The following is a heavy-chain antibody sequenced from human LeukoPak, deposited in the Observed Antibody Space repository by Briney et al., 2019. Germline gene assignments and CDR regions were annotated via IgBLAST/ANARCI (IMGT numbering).Heavy chain of an antibody. CDR2: ISGSGGST. V-gene: IGHV3-23*01. Sequence: GSLRLSCAASGFTFSSYAMSWVRQAPGKGLEWVSAISGSGGSTYYADSVKGRFTISRDNSKNTLYLQMNSLRAEDTAVYYCAKAYSSSWYGRNYMDVWGKGTTVTVSS. J-gene: IGHJ6*03. CDR3: AKAYSSSWYGRNYMDV. D-gene: IGHD6-13*01. CDR1: GFTFSSYA.